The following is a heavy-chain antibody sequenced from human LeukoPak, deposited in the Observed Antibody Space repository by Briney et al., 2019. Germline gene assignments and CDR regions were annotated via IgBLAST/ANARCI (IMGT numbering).Heavy chain of an antibody. V-gene: IGHV3-20*04. CDR1: GFTFDDYG. Sequence: PGGSLRLSCAASGFTFDDYGMSWVRQAPGKGLEWVSGINWNGGSTGYADSVKGRFIISRDNPRNTLYLQMNILRTEDTAVYYCAKEGTPQVSTWYDLWGQGTQVIVSS. D-gene: IGHD3-10*01. CDR2: INWNGGST. J-gene: IGHJ5*02. CDR3: AKEGTPQVSTWYDL.